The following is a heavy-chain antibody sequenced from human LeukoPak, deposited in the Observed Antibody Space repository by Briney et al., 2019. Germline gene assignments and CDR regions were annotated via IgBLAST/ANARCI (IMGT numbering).Heavy chain of an antibody. D-gene: IGHD3-10*01. Sequence: PGGSLRLSCAASGFTFSSYAMHWVRQAPGKGLEWVAVISYDGSNKYYADSVKGRFTISRDNSKNTLYLQMNSLRAEDTAVYYCASGSTIVQTDYYGSGSFRNWFDPWGQGTLVTVSS. J-gene: IGHJ5*02. CDR1: GFTFSSYA. CDR2: ISYDGSNK. CDR3: ASGSTIVQTDYYGSGSFRNWFDP. V-gene: IGHV3-30-3*01.